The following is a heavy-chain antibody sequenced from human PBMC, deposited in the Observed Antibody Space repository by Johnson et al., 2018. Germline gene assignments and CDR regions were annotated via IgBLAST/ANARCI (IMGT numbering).Heavy chain of an antibody. J-gene: IGHJ6*02. D-gene: IGHD2-2*02. CDR3: ASDRGYCSSTLCYIDYYYYGMDV. CDR2: IYYSGST. CDR1: GGSISSYY. Sequence: QVQLQESGPGLVKPSETLSLTCTVSGGSISSYYWSWIRQPPGKGLEWIGYIYYSGSTNYNPSLKSRVTISVDTSKNQFSLKLSSVTAADTAVYYCASDRGYCSSTLCYIDYYYYGMDVWGQGTTVTVSS. V-gene: IGHV4-59*01.